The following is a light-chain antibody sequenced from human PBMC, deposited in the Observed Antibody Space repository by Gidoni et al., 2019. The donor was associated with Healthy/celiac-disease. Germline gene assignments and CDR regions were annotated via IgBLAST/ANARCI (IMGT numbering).Light chain of an antibody. Sequence: QAVLPQPSSLSASPGASASLTCTLRSGINVGTYRIYWYQQKPGSPPQYLLRYKSDSDKQQGSGVPSRFSGSKDASANAGILLISGLQSEDEADYYCMIWHSSAVVFGGGTKLXV. CDR2: YKSDSDK. J-gene: IGLJ2*01. CDR1: SGINVGTYR. V-gene: IGLV5-45*02. CDR3: MIWHSSAVV.